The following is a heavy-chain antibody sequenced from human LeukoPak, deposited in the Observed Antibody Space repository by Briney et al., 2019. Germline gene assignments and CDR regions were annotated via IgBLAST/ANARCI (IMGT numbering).Heavy chain of an antibody. CDR3: ARGRRITIFGVVRRGNWFDP. J-gene: IGHJ5*02. CDR1: GYTFTSYY. Sequence: ASVKVSCKASGYTFTSYYMHWVRQAPGQGLEWMGIINPSGGSTSYAQKFQGRVTMTRDTSTSTVYMELSSLRSEDTAVYYCARGRRITIFGVVRRGNWFDPWGQGTLVTVSS. V-gene: IGHV1-46*01. CDR2: INPSGGST. D-gene: IGHD3-3*01.